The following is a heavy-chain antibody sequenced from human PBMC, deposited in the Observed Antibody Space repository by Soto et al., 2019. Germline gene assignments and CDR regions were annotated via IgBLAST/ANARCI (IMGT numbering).Heavy chain of an antibody. CDR1: GFTFSSYA. D-gene: IGHD3-22*01. CDR3: AKDAYYDSSGYNYYYYGMDV. V-gene: IGHV3-23*01. J-gene: IGHJ6*02. CDR2: ISGSGGNT. Sequence: EVQLLESGGGLVQPGGSLRLSCAASGFTFSSYAMSWVRQAPGKGLEWVSAISGSGGNTYYADSVKGRFTISRDNSKNTLYLQMNSLRAEDTAVYYCAKDAYYDSSGYNYYYYGMDVWGQGTTVTVSS.